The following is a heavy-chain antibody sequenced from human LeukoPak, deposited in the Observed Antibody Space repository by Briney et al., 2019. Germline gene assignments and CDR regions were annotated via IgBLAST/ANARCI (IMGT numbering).Heavy chain of an antibody. V-gene: IGHV4-38-2*01. CDR1: GYSISSGYY. Sequence: PSETLSLTCAVSGYSISSGYYWGWIRQPPGKGLEWIGSIYHSGSTYYNPSLKSRVTISVDTSKNQFSLKLSPVTAADTAVYYCARHDGLVVAATFDYWGQGTLVAVSS. CDR2: IYHSGST. J-gene: IGHJ4*02. D-gene: IGHD2-15*01. CDR3: ARHDGLVVAATFDY.